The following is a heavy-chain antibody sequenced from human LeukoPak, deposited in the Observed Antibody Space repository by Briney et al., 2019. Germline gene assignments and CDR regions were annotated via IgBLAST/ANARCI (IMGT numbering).Heavy chain of an antibody. J-gene: IGHJ4*02. CDR1: GVSISTYY. CDR2: IHASGPT. Sequence: SETLSLTCTVSGVSISTYYWSWLRRPPGKGLEWIAYIHASGPTNYNPSLKTRVTISVETSKNQFSLRLSSVAAADTAVYYCARHYAGIAARAVGNWGQGTLVTAAS. CDR3: ARHYAGIAARAVGN. V-gene: IGHV4-4*09. D-gene: IGHD6-6*01.